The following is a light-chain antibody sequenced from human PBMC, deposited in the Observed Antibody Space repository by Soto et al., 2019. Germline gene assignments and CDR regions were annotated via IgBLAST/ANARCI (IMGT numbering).Light chain of an antibody. CDR3: SSYTSSSTLV. J-gene: IGLJ2*01. CDR2: DVS. V-gene: IGLV2-14*01. Sequence: QSVLTQPASVSGSPGQSITISCTGTSSDVGGYNYVSWYQQHPGKVPRLMIYDVSNRPSGASNRFSGSKSGNTASLTISGIQAEDEADYYCSSYTSSSTLVFGGGTKLTVL. CDR1: SSDVGGYNY.